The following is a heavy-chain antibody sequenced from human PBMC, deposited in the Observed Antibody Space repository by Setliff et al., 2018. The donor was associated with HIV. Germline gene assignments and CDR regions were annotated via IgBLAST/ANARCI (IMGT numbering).Heavy chain of an antibody. CDR3: ARGSPIVWFGEFLYPEIDY. J-gene: IGHJ4*02. D-gene: IGHD3-10*01. V-gene: IGHV1-2*02. Sequence: GSVKVSCKASGYTLSSHYIHWVRQAPGHRPEWVGWINPQTGGTDYAQRFQGRVTMSRDSSISTAYMELSRLRSDDTAVYYCARGSPIVWFGEFLYPEIDYWGQGSLFTVSS. CDR1: GYTLSSHY. CDR2: INPQTGGT.